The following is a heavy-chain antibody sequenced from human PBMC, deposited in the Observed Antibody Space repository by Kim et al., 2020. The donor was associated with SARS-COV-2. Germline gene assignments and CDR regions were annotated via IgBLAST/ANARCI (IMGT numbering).Heavy chain of an antibody. CDR2: IIPILGIA. CDR3: ARVNCSGGSCYPYWYYYYGMDV. D-gene: IGHD2-15*01. CDR1: GGTFSSYA. V-gene: IGHV1-69*04. J-gene: IGHJ6*02. Sequence: SVKVSCKASGGTFSSYAISWVRQAPGQGLEWMGRIIPILGIANYAQKFQGRVTITADKSTSTAYMELSSLRSEDTAVYYCARVNCSGGSCYPYWYYYYGMDVWGQGTTVTVSS.